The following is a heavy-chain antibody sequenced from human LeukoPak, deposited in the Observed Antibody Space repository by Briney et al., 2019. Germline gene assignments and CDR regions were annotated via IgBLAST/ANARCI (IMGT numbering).Heavy chain of an antibody. J-gene: IGHJ4*02. V-gene: IGHV1-58*01. CDR1: GFTFTSSA. CDR3: ARGGYYYDSSGYSHLPDY. Sequence: SVKVSCKASGFTFTSSAVQWVRQARGQRLEWIGWIVVGSGNTNYAQMFQGRVTITADESTSTAYMELSSLRSEDTAVYYCARGGYYYDSSGYSHLPDYWGQGTLVTVSA. CDR2: IVVGSGNT. D-gene: IGHD3-22*01.